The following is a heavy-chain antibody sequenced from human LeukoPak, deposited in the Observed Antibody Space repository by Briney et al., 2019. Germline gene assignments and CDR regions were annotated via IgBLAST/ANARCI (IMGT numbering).Heavy chain of an antibody. Sequence: PSETLSLTCTVSGGSISSSSYYWGWIRQPPGKGLEWIGSIYYSGSTYYNPSLKSRVTISVDTSKNQFSLKLSSVTAADTAVYYCARRLDCGGDCYADDAFDIWGQGTMVTVSS. V-gene: IGHV4-39*01. CDR2: IYYSGST. J-gene: IGHJ3*02. CDR1: GGSISSSSYY. CDR3: ARRLDCGGDCYADDAFDI. D-gene: IGHD2-21*01.